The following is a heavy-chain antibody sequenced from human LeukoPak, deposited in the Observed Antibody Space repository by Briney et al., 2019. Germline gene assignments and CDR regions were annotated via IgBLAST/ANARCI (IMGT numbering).Heavy chain of an antibody. V-gene: IGHV3-30*18. CDR2: ISYDGSNK. CDR1: GFTFSSYG. Sequence: GGSLRLSCAASGFTFSSYGMHWVRQAPGKGLEWVAVISYDGSNKYYADSVKGRFTISRDNSKNTLYLQMNSLRAEDTAVYYCAKDRTGWSIDSSGYLFPSDYWGQGTLVTVSS. D-gene: IGHD3-22*01. CDR3: AKDRTGWSIDSSGYLFPSDY. J-gene: IGHJ4*02.